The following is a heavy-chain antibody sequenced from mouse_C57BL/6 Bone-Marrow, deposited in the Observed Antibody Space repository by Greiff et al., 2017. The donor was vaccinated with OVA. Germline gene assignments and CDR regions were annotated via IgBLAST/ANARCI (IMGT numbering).Heavy chain of an antibody. D-gene: IGHD4-1*01. V-gene: IGHV5-4*01. CDR3: ARAWAHFDY. J-gene: IGHJ2*01. Sequence: EVQGVESGGGLVKPGGSLKLSCAASGFTFSSYAMSWVRQTPEKRLEWVATISDGGSYTYYPDNVKGRFTISRDNATNNLYLQMSHLKSEDTAMYYCARAWAHFDYWGQGTTLTVSS. CDR1: GFTFSSYA. CDR2: ISDGGSYT.